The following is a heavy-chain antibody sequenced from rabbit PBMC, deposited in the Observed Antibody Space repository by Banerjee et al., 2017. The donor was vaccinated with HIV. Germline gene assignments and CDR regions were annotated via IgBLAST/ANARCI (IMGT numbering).Heavy chain of an antibody. Sequence: QSLEESGGDLGKPGASLTLTCTASGFSFSSSYWICWVRQAPGKGLEWIGYIDPIFGSTDYASWVNGRFTISSDNAQNTVDLQMNSLTAADTATYFCARGGYAGYGYATFNLWGQGTLVTVS. J-gene: IGHJ4*01. D-gene: IGHD6-1*01. CDR1: GFSFSSSYW. CDR3: ARGGYAGYGYATFNL. V-gene: IGHV1S40*01. CDR2: IDPIFGST.